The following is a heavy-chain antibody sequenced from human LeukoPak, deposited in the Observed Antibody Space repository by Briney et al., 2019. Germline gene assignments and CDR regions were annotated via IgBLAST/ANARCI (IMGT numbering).Heavy chain of an antibody. V-gene: IGHV3-23*01. D-gene: IGHD2-15*01. CDR2: ISDSGSNS. CDR1: GFTFSSYA. CDR3: ARAFPLDCSGGSCPDY. J-gene: IGHJ4*02. Sequence: GGSLRLSCAASGFTFSSYAMSWVRQAPGKGLQWVSGISDSGSNSYYAGSVKGRFTISRDNAKNSLYLQMNSLRAKDTAVYYCARAFPLDCSGGSCPDYWGQGTLVTVSS.